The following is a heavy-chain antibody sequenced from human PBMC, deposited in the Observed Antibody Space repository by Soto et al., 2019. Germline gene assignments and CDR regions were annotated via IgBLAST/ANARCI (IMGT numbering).Heavy chain of an antibody. J-gene: IGHJ6*02. Sequence: QVQLVQSGAEVKKPGASVKVSCKASGYTFTSYAMHWVRQAPGQRLEWMGWINAGNGNTKYSQKFQGRVTITRDTSASTAYRELSSVRAEDTAVYFCASSYSNYALIDYYYYGMDVWGQGTTVTVSS. CDR2: INAGNGNT. CDR1: GYTFTSYA. CDR3: ASSYSNYALIDYYYYGMDV. V-gene: IGHV1-3*01. D-gene: IGHD4-4*01.